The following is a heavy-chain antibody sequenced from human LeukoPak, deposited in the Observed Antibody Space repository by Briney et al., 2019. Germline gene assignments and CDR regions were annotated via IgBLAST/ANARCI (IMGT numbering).Heavy chain of an antibody. J-gene: IGHJ3*02. CDR3: ARRFWQGFDI. Sequence: PSETLSLTCTVSGGFIKNYYWSWIRQPPGKGLEWIGFIYSSGSTNYNPSLRSRVTISVDTSKNPFSLKLTSVTAADTAIYYCARRFWQGFDIWGQGTVVTVSS. CDR2: IYSSGST. V-gene: IGHV4-59*08. CDR1: GGFIKNYY. D-gene: IGHD3-3*01.